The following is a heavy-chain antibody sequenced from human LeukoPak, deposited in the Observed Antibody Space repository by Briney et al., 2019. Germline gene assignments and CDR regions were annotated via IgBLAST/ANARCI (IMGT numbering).Heavy chain of an antibody. CDR1: GFSFNTYG. J-gene: IGHJ5*02. D-gene: IGHD2-2*01. CDR2: ITATGGTT. CDR3: AKGTIWA. Sequence: PGGSLRLSCAASGFSFNTYGMTWVRQAPGKGLEWVSGITATGGTTYYADSLKGRFTVSRDNSKNTAYLQMNSLRAEDTAVYYCAKGTIWAWGQGTLVTVSS. V-gene: IGHV3-23*01.